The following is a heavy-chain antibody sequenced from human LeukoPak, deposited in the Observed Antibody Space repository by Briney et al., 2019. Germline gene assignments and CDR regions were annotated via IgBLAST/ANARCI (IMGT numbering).Heavy chain of an antibody. Sequence: PGGSLRLSCVDSGFTFTNAWMSWVRQAPGKGLEWVGRIKSKTDGGTTDYAAPVKGRFTISRDDSKNTLYLQMNSLKTEDTGVYYCTTDSRGWFGELLGWGQGTLVTVSS. CDR1: GFTFTNAW. CDR3: TTDSRGWFGELLG. J-gene: IGHJ4*02. V-gene: IGHV3-15*01. CDR2: IKSKTDGGTT. D-gene: IGHD3-10*01.